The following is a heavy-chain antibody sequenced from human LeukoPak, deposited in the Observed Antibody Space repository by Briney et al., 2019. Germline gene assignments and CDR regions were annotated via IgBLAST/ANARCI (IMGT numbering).Heavy chain of an antibody. CDR1: GFTLSSNY. Sequence: GGSLRLSCAASGFTLSSNYMNWARQAPGEGREWGSVIHIGGSTYYADSVKGRFTISRDNSKNTLYLKMNSLRVEDTAVYYCARDPAGPGDWYFDLWGRGTLVTVSS. CDR3: ARDPAGPGDWYFDL. V-gene: IGHV3-53*01. CDR2: IHIGGST. J-gene: IGHJ2*01.